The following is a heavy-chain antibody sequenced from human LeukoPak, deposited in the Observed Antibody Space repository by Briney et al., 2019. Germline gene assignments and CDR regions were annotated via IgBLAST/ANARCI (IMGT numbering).Heavy chain of an antibody. Sequence: SETLSLTCTVPGGSITDSYWSRVRQPPGKGLEWIGYASYSGTTNYNPSLDSRVTISVDTSKKQFSLKLTSVTAADTAVYYCARDRGMSGYEHFDYWGQGTLVTVSS. CDR1: GGSITDSY. CDR3: ARDRGMSGYEHFDY. V-gene: IGHV4-59*01. CDR2: ASYSGTT. D-gene: IGHD5-12*01. J-gene: IGHJ4*02.